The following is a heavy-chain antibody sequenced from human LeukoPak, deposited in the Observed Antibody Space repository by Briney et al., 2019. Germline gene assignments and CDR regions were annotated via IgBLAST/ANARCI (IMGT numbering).Heavy chain of an antibody. CDR3: ARGGRYYDSSGYRLNARIDY. Sequence: SETLSLTCAVYGGSFSGYYWSWIRQPPGKGLEWIGEINHSGSTNYNLSLKSRVTISVDTSKNQFSLKLSSVTAADTAVYYCARGGRYYDSSGYRLNARIDYWGQGTLVTVSS. CDR1: GGSFSGYY. V-gene: IGHV4-34*01. CDR2: INHSGST. D-gene: IGHD3-22*01. J-gene: IGHJ4*02.